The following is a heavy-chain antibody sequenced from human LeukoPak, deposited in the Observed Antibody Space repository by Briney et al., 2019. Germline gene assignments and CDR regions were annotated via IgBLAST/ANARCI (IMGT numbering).Heavy chain of an antibody. CDR3: ARIHRYCSGGACYVLDN. J-gene: IGHJ4*02. Sequence: ASVKVSCKASGYAFTSNYIHWVRQAPGQGLEWMGMIYPRDGSTSYAQKFQGRVTVTRDTSTSTVHMELSGLRSEDTAVYYCARIHRYCSGGACYVLDNWGQGTLVAVSS. CDR1: GYAFTSNY. V-gene: IGHV1-46*01. D-gene: IGHD2-15*01. CDR2: IYPRDGST.